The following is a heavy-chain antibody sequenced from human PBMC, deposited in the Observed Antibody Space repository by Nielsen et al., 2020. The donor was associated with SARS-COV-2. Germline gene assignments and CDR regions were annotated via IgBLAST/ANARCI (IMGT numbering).Heavy chain of an antibody. D-gene: IGHD5-18*01. CDR1: GGTFSSYA. CDR2: IIPIFGTA. CDR3: ARVGGDTAMVDYYYYYMDV. J-gene: IGHJ6*03. V-gene: IGHV1-69*13. Sequence: SVKVSCKASGGTFSSYAISWVRQAPGQGLEWMGGIIPIFGTANYAQKFQGRVTITADESTSTAYMELSSLRSEDTAVYYCARVGGDTAMVDYYYYYMDVWGKGTTVTVSS.